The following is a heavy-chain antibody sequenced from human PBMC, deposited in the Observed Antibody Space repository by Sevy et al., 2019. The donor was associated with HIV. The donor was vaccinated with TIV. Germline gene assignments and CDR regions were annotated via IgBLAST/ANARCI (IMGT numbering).Heavy chain of an antibody. D-gene: IGHD2-2*01. CDR1: GYSIRSGYY. V-gene: IGHV4-38-2*01. CDR3: ARRGVEMPMDTFDV. CDR2: IYPSGDT. J-gene: IGHJ3*01. Sequence: SETLSLTCAVSGYSIRSGYYWVWIRQSPGKGLEWIGSIYPSGDTYYHPSLKSRATISIDTSKNLFSLKVTSVTADDTAFYYGARRGVEMPMDTFDVWGRGTMVTVSS.